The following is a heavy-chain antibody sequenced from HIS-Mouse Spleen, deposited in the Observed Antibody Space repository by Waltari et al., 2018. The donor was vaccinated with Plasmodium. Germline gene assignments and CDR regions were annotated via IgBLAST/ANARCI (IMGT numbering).Heavy chain of an antibody. J-gene: IGHJ4*02. CDR3: ARRGGSYYYFDY. Sequence: QLQLQESGPGLVKPSETLSLTCTVSGGSISSSSYYWGWIRQPPGKGREWIGSIYYSGGTYYNPSLKRRVTISVDTSKNQFSLKLSSVTAADTAVYYCARRGGSYYYFDYWGQGTLVTVSS. CDR2: IYYSGGT. V-gene: IGHV4-39*01. CDR1: GGSISSSSYY. D-gene: IGHD1-26*01.